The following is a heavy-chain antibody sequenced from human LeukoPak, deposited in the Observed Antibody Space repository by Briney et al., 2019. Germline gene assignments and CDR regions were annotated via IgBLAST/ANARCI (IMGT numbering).Heavy chain of an antibody. Sequence: PGGSLRLSCAASGFTFSSYEMNWVRQAPGKGLEWVSYISSSGSTIYYADSVKGRFTISRDNSKNTAYLQMNSLKTEDTAVYYCTRHRYGDSGGDFDHWGQGTLVTVSS. D-gene: IGHD4-17*01. V-gene: IGHV3-48*03. CDR3: TRHRYGDSGGDFDH. J-gene: IGHJ4*02. CDR1: GFTFSSYE. CDR2: ISSSGSTI.